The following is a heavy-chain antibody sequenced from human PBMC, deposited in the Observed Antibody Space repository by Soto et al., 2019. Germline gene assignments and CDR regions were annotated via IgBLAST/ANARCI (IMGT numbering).Heavy chain of an antibody. CDR1: GGTFSSYA. Sequence: QVQLVQSGAEVKKPGSSVKVSCKASGGTFSSYAISWVRQAPGQGLEWMGGVIPIFGTANYAQKFQGRVTITAGESTSTAYMELSRVRSEDTAVYYWARPAVSYRDYDYYGMDVWGQGTTVTVSS. J-gene: IGHJ6*02. D-gene: IGHD2-8*01. CDR3: ARPAVSYRDYDYYGMDV. CDR2: VIPIFGTA. V-gene: IGHV1-69*12.